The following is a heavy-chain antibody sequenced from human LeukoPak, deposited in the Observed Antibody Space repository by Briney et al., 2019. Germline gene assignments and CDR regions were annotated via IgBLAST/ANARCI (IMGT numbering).Heavy chain of an antibody. D-gene: IGHD2-15*01. CDR3: AIVDGGFDPIDY. V-gene: IGHV3-21*01. J-gene: IGHJ4*02. CDR1: GFDLRSYS. Sequence: GGSLRLSCAASGFDLRSYSMHWVRQAPGKGLEWVASISGTGTYIYYADSVKGRFTISRDNAKNSLYLQMNSLRVEDTAVYYCAIVDGGFDPIDYWGQGTLVTVTS. CDR2: ISGTGTYI.